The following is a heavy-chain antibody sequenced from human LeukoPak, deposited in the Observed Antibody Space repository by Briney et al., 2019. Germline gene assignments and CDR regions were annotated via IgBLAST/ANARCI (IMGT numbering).Heavy chain of an antibody. J-gene: IGHJ4*02. CDR2: IYHSGST. Sequence: SETLSLTCAVSGYSISSGYYWGWIRQPPGKGLEWIGSIYHSGSTYYNPSLKSRVTVSGDTSKNQFSLKLSSVTAADTAVYHCAGRYNWNDPDFDHWGQGTLVTVSS. D-gene: IGHD1-1*01. CDR3: AGRYNWNDPDFDH. V-gene: IGHV4-38-2*01. CDR1: GYSISSGYY.